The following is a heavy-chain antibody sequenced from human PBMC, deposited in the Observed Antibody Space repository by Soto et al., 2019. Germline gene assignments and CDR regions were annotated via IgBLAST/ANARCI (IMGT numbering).Heavy chain of an antibody. CDR3: AKELGIAAAGTAQAYYGMDV. J-gene: IGHJ6*02. V-gene: IGHV1-2*04. Sequence: ASVKGSCKASGYTFTGYYMHWVRQAPGQGLEWMGWINPNSGGTNYAQKFQGWVTMTRDTSISTAYMELSRLRSDDTAVYYCAKELGIAAAGTAQAYYGMDVWGQGTTVTVSS. D-gene: IGHD6-13*01. CDR2: INPNSGGT. CDR1: GYTFTGYY.